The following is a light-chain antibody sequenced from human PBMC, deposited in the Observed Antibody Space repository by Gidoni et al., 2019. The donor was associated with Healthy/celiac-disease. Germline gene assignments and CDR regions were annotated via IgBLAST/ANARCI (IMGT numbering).Light chain of an antibody. CDR3: SSYTSSSTLV. J-gene: IGLJ2*01. V-gene: IGLV2-14*01. CDR2: AVS. Sequence: QSVLTQSAYVSGSPGQSITVSCTGTSSDVGCYNYVSWYQQPPAKAPKLIIYAVSNRPSGVSNPFSSSRSGDTASLTISGLQAEDEADYYCSSYTSSSTLVFGGGTKLTVL. CDR1: SSDVGCYNY.